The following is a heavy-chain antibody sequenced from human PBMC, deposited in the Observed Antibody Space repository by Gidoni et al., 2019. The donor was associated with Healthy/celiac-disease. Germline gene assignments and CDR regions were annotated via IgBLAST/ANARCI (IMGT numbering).Heavy chain of an antibody. CDR1: GFTFSSYS. J-gene: IGHJ6*02. D-gene: IGHD2-2*01. CDR3: ARDQGGVVVPAARKSNYPVNEYGMDV. V-gene: IGHV3-21*01. CDR2: ISSSSSYI. Sequence: EVQLVESGGGLVKPGGSLRLSCAASGFTFSSYSMHWVRQAPGKGLEWVSSISSSSSYIYYADSVKGRFTISRDNAKNSLYLQMNSLRAEDTAVYYCARDQGGVVVPAARKSNYPVNEYGMDVWGQGTTVTVSS.